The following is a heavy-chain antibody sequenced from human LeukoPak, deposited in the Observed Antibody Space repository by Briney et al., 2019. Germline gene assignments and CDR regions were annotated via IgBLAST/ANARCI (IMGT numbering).Heavy chain of an antibody. V-gene: IGHV3-48*03. Sequence: GGSLRLSCAASGFTFSDYEMNWVRQAPGKGLEWISYISGSGTTIYYADSVKGRFTISRDNAKNSLYLQMNSLRAEDTAVYYCARDDRGDTIDYWGQGTLVTVSS. D-gene: IGHD3-10*01. CDR2: ISGSGTTI. CDR3: ARDDRGDTIDY. J-gene: IGHJ4*02. CDR1: GFTFSDYE.